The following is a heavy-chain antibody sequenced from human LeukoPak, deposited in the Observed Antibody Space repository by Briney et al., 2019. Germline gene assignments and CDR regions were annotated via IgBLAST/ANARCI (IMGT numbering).Heavy chain of an antibody. CDR3: ARGGPLSYYGDYVVFDY. Sequence: ASVKVSCKASGYTFTSYGISWVRQAPGQGLEWMGWINAYNGNTNYAQKLQGRVTMTTDTSTSTAYMELRSLRSDDTAVYYCARGGPLSYYGDYVVFDYWGQGTLVTVSS. V-gene: IGHV1-18*01. CDR2: INAYNGNT. CDR1: GYTFTSYG. D-gene: IGHD4-17*01. J-gene: IGHJ4*02.